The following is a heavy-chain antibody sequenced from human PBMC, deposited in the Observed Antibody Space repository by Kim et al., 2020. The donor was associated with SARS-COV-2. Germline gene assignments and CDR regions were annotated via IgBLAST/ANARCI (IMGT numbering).Heavy chain of an antibody. D-gene: IGHD3-3*01. V-gene: IGHV3-64*01. CDR3: ARDSAITIFGVVIINYYYGMDV. Sequence: GGSLRLSCAASGFTFSSYAMHWVRQAPGKGLEYVSAISSNGGSTYYANSVKGRFTISRDNSKNTLYLQMGSLIAEDMAVYYCARDSAITIFGVVIINYYYGMDVWGQGTTVTVSS. J-gene: IGHJ6*02. CDR1: GFTFSSYA. CDR2: ISSNGGST.